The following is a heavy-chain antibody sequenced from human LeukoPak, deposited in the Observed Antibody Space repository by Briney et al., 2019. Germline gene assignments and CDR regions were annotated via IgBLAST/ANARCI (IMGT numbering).Heavy chain of an antibody. CDR3: ARTRVYCSSTSCYPSHFDP. CDR2: IYYSGST. J-gene: IGHJ5*02. D-gene: IGHD2-2*01. CDR1: GGSISSYY. Sequence: SETLSLTCTVSGGSISSYYWSWIRQPPGKWLEWIGYIYYSGSTNYNPSLKSRATISVDTSKNQFSLKLSSVTAADTAVYYCARTRVYCSSTSCYPSHFDPWGQGTLVTVSS. V-gene: IGHV4-59*01.